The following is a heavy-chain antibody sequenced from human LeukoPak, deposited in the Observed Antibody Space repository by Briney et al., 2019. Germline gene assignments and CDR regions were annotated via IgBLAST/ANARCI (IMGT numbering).Heavy chain of an antibody. V-gene: IGHV4-30-4*08. J-gene: IGHJ4*02. Sequence: SETLSLICTVSSGSFSSGDYYWSWIRQPPGKGLEWLGYIYYSGSTYYHRSLKIRDPKSEDTYMNQSSLKLSSVTAADTAVYYCAREVVGATTMLTYWGQGTLVTVSS. CDR3: AREVVGATTMLTY. CDR2: IYYSGST. D-gene: IGHD1-26*01. CDR1: SGSFSSGDYY.